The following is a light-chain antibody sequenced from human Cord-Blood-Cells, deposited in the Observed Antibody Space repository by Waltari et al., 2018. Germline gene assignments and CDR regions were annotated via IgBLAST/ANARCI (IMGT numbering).Light chain of an antibody. Sequence: QSVLTQPPSVSAAPGQKVTISCSGSSSNIWNTYVSWYQQLPGTAPKLLIYDNNKRPSGIPDRFSGSKSGTSATLGITGLQTGDEADYYCGTWDSSLRGVFGGGTKLTVL. CDR1: SSNIWNTY. V-gene: IGLV1-51*01. CDR2: DNN. J-gene: IGLJ2*01. CDR3: GTWDSSLRGV.